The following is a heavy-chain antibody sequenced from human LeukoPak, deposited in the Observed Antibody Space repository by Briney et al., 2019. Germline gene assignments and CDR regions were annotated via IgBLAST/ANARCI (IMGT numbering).Heavy chain of an antibody. CDR3: ARDRAELSAFDI. CDR1: GYTFTGYY. CDR2: INPNSGGT. Sequence: ASVKVSCKASGYTFTGYYMHWVRQAPGQGLEWMGWINPNSGGTNYAQKLQGSVPMTRDTSISRAYMELSRLRSDDTAVYYCARDRAELSAFDIWGQGTMVTVSS. V-gene: IGHV1-2*02. D-gene: IGHD1-26*01. J-gene: IGHJ3*02.